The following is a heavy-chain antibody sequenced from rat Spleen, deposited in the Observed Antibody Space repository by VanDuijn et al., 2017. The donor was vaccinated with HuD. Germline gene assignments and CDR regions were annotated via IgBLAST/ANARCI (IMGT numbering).Heavy chain of an antibody. CDR2: IKYEDFTP. CDR1: GFTFSHFY. D-gene: IGHD5-1*01. V-gene: IGHV5-22*01. Sequence: EVQLVESGGGLVQPGRSLKLSCAASGFTFSHFYMAWVRQAPKKGLEWIASIKYEDFTPYYGDSVMGRFTISRDDGKSNLYLQMDSLRSEDMATYYSARHGSLDYWSQGVMVTVSS. CDR3: ARHGSLDY. J-gene: IGHJ2*01.